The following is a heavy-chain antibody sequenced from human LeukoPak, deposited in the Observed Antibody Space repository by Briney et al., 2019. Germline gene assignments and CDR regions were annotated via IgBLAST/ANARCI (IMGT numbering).Heavy chain of an antibody. Sequence: SETLSLTCTVSGGAISSHYWSWIRQPPGKGLEWIGYIYNSGSTNYNPSLKSRVTVSVDTSKNQFSLKLSSVTAADTAVYYCARAYLHYGSGSYVWFDPWGQGTLVTVSS. J-gene: IGHJ5*02. CDR1: GGAISSHY. CDR3: ARAYLHYGSGSYVWFDP. CDR2: IYNSGST. V-gene: IGHV4-59*11. D-gene: IGHD3-10*01.